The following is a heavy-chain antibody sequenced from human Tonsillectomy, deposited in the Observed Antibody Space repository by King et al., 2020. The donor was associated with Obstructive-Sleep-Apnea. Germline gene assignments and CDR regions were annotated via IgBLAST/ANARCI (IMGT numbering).Heavy chain of an antibody. Sequence: HVQLQESGPGLVKPSETLSLTCTVSDGSISTYYWSWIRQPPGKGLEWIGYIYYSGSTNYNPSLKSRVTISVDTSKNQFSLKLRSVTAADTAVYYCARGGATRYYYFGMDVWGQGATVTVSS. D-gene: IGHD1-26*01. V-gene: IGHV4-59*01. J-gene: IGHJ6*02. CDR2: IYYSGST. CDR3: ARGGATRYYYFGMDV. CDR1: DGSISTYY.